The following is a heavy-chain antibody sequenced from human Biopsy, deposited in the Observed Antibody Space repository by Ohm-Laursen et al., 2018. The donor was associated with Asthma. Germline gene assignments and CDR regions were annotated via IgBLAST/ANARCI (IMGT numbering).Heavy chain of an antibody. CDR1: GFTVSSNG. D-gene: IGHD4-23*01. Sequence: SLRLSCSASGFTVSSNGMSWVRQPPGKGLEWVSVIYSGGGTFYVDSVKGRVTISRGISKNTLSLQMNSLRAEDTAVYYCARAYGGNFFSRAFDIWGQGTMVTVSS. V-gene: IGHV3-53*01. CDR2: IYSGGGT. J-gene: IGHJ3*02. CDR3: ARAYGGNFFSRAFDI.